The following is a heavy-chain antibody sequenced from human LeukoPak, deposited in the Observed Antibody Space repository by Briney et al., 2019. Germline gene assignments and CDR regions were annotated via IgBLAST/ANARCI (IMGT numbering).Heavy chain of an antibody. CDR2: IKEDGSEK. D-gene: IGHD3-16*01. Sequence: GGSLRLSCAASGFTFSRYWMSWVRQAPGKGLEWVANIKEDGSEKYYVDSVKGRFTISRDNAKNSLYLQMNSLRAEDTAVYYCARDRGSYFDYWGQGTLVTVSS. CDR3: ARDRGSYFDY. V-gene: IGHV3-7*03. CDR1: GFTFSRYW. J-gene: IGHJ4*02.